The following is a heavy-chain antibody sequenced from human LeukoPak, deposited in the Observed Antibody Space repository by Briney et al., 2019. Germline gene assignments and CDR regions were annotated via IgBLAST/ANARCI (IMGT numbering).Heavy chain of an antibody. V-gene: IGHV3-21*01. J-gene: IGHJ5*02. CDR3: ARDGCSSTSCYTGGWFDP. D-gene: IGHD2-2*02. Sequence: PGGSLRLSCAASGFTFSSYSMNWVRQAPGKGLEWVSSISSSSSYIYYADSVKGRFTISRDNAKNSLYLQMNSLRAEDTAVYYCARDGCSSTSCYTGGWFDPWGQGTLVTVSS. CDR1: GFTFSSYS. CDR2: ISSSSSYI.